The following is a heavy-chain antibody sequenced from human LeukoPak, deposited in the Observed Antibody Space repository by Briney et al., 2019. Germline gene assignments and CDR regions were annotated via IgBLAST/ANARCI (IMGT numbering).Heavy chain of an antibody. CDR2: ISDGGDTT. CDR1: GFTFSNNG. J-gene: IGHJ4*02. Sequence: GGSLRLSCAASGFTFSNNGMTWVRQAPGKGMEWVTGISDGGDTTYDAGSVKGRFTVSKDNSKDRLYLHMNSLRAEGTAIYYCAKTHGFFDHWGQGSLVTVSS. V-gene: IGHV3-23*01. CDR3: AKTHGFFDH.